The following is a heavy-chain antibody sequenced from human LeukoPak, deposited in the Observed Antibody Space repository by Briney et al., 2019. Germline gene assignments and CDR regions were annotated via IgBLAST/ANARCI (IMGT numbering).Heavy chain of an antibody. D-gene: IGHD6-13*01. V-gene: IGHV1-2*02. CDR3: ARDCIAAAGTCRDH. J-gene: IGHJ4*02. CDR1: GYTFTGYY. CDR2: INPNSGGT. Sequence: ASVKVSCKASGYTFTGYYMHWVRQAPGQGLEWMGWINPNSGGTNYAQKFQGRVTMTRDTSVSTAYMELSRLRADDTAVYYCARDCIAAAGTCRDHWGQGTLVHLPS.